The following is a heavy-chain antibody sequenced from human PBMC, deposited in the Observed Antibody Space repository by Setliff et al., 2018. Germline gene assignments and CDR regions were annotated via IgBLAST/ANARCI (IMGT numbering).Heavy chain of an antibody. J-gene: IGHJ3*01. CDR1: GFTFSYAW. V-gene: IGHV3-15*07. CDR2: SKSKTAGGAI. Sequence: PGGSLRLSCAASGFTFSYAWMHWVRQAPGKGLEWVGRSKSKTAGGAIDYAAPLKGRFTISRDESKNTLYLQMSSLKTEDTAMYYCTTDRSACSVSSCYNGFDVWGQGTMVTVSS. D-gene: IGHD2-2*02. CDR3: TTDRSACSVSSCYNGFDV.